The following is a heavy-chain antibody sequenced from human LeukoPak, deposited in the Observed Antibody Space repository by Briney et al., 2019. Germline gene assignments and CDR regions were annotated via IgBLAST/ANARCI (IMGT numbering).Heavy chain of an antibody. CDR2: ITWNGGTI. CDR3: ATRYASGPIADY. J-gene: IGHJ4*02. Sequence: GRSLRLSCAASGFSFDDFAMHWVRQAPGKGLEWVSVITWNGGTIDYADSVKGRFTISRDNAKNSLYLQMNSLRAEDTALYYCATRYASGPIADYWGQGTLVTVSS. D-gene: IGHD3-10*01. CDR1: GFSFDDFA. V-gene: IGHV3-9*01.